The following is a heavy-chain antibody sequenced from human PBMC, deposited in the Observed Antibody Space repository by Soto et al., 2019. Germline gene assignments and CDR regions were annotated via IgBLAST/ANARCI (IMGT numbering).Heavy chain of an antibody. V-gene: IGHV4-34*01. Sequence: QVQLQQWGAGPLRPLETLSLTCGVSGGSLGGYNWAGIPRSQGKGLEWIGEINDRGSINYNPSLKSRVSISVDTSKNHYSLNLRSVTAADTAVYYCARESHDILTGPPWVWYFDLWGRGTLVTVSS. CDR1: GGSLGGYN. J-gene: IGHJ2*01. D-gene: IGHD3-9*01. CDR2: INDRGSI. CDR3: ARESHDILTGPPWVWYFDL.